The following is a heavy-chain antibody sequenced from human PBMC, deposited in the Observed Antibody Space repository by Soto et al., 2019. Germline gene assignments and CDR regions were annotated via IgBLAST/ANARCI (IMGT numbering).Heavy chain of an antibody. V-gene: IGHV3-74*01. CDR3: AREVGDTIRPYFDY. CDR1: GFTFSAYW. CDR2: IDGDGIYT. D-gene: IGHD3-16*01. J-gene: IGHJ4*02. Sequence: GGSVRLSCVSSGFTFSAYWMHLVRQVPGKGLVWVSHIDGDGIYTAYVDPVKGRFTISRDNAKNTLYLQMNSLSAEDTAVYYCAREVGDTIRPYFDYWGQGTLVTVSS.